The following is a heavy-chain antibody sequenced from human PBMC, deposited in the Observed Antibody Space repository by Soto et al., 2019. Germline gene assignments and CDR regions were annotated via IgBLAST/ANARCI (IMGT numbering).Heavy chain of an antibody. D-gene: IGHD3-16*01. V-gene: IGHV6-1*01. J-gene: IGHJ4*02. CDR1: RDSVSIYSGA. Sequence: PSPTLSLTCVISRDSVSIYSGAWNWIRQSPSRGLEWLGRTYYRSKWYYDYAESVKSRIIISVDTSKNQFSLQLNSVTPEDAAVYHCAGDPGDSLDYRGQGTQDIVSS. CDR2: TYYRSKWYY. CDR3: AGDPGDSLDY.